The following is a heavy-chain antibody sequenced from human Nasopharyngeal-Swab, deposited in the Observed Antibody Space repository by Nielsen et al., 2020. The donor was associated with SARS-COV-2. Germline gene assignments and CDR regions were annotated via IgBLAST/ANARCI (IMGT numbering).Heavy chain of an antibody. J-gene: IGHJ4*02. V-gene: IGHV3-7*03. D-gene: IGHD1-20*01. CDR3: ARLPRNNWRLDS. Sequence: GGSLRLSCAASGFTFGNYWMSWVRQVPGKRLEWVANIKEDGSEKDYVDSVKGRFTISRDNIKNSLYLQMNSLRVEDTAVYFCARLPRNNWRLDSWGQGILVTVSS. CDR2: IKEDGSEK. CDR1: GFTFGNYW.